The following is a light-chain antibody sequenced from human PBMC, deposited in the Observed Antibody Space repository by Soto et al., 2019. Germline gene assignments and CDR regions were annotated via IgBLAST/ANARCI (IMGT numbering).Light chain of an antibody. J-gene: IGKJ5*01. CDR2: GAS. CDR1: QSVSSN. Sequence: EIVMTQSPATLSVSLRERATHSCRASQSVSSNLAWYQQKPGQALRLLIYGASTRATGIPARFSGSGSGTEFTLTIRSLQSEDFAVYYCQQYNNWPPITFGQGTRLEIK. CDR3: QQYNNWPPIT. V-gene: IGKV3-15*01.